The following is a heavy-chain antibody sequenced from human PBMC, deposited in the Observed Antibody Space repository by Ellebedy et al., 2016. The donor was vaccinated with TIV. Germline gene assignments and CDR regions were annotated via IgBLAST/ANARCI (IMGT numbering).Heavy chain of an antibody. J-gene: IGHJ5*02. CDR3: ASTGLA. Sequence: GGSLRLSCSAPGFTFSRCWLSWARQAPGKGLEWVANIKEDGSVRDYVDSVKGRFTISRDNAKNSLYLQLNSLRAEDTAVYYCASTGLAWGQGTLVTVSS. V-gene: IGHV3-7*01. D-gene: IGHD2-8*02. CDR1: GFTFSRCW. CDR2: IKEDGSVR.